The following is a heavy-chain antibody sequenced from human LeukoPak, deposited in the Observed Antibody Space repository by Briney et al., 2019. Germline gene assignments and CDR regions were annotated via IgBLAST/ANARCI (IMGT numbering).Heavy chain of an antibody. J-gene: IGHJ4*02. V-gene: IGHV4-59*01. D-gene: IGHD2-15*01. CDR1: GGSISSYY. CDR2: IYYSGST. Sequence: PSETLSLTCTVSGGSISSYYWSWIRQPPGKGLEWIGYIYYSGSTNYNPSLKSRVTISVDTSKNQFSLKLSSVTAADTAVYYCARGRWVVAATRWWPYLDYWGQGTLVTVSS. CDR3: ARGRWVVAATRWWPYLDY.